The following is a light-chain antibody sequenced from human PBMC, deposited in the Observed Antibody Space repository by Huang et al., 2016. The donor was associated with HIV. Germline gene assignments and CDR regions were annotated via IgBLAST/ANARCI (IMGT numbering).Light chain of an antibody. J-gene: IGKJ1*01. CDR3: QHYNNWSPWT. V-gene: IGKV3-15*01. Sequence: EIVMTQSPATLSVSPGERATLSCRASQSVNKNLAWYQQKPGHAPRLLMFGASTRATGVPARFSGSGSGTEFTLTISSLQSKDFAVYYCQHYNNWSPWTFGQGTKVEIK. CDR1: QSVNKN. CDR2: GAS.